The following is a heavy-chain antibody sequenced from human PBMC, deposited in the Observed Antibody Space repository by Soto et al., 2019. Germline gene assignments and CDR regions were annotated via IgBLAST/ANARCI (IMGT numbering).Heavy chain of an antibody. CDR2: ISYDGSNK. D-gene: IGHD2-2*02. Sequence: GGSLRLSCAASGFTFSSYAMHWVRQAPGKGLEWVAVISYDGSNKYYADSVKGRFTISRDNSKNTLYLQMNSLRAEDTAVYYCARAIYDYYYGMDVWGQGTTVTVYS. J-gene: IGHJ6*02. V-gene: IGHV3-30-3*01. CDR1: GFTFSSYA. CDR3: ARAIYDYYYGMDV.